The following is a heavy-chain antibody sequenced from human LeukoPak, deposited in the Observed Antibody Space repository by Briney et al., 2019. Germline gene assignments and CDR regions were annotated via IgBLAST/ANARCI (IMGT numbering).Heavy chain of an antibody. J-gene: IGHJ1*01. V-gene: IGHV1-18*01. CDR1: GYTFTSYD. Sequence: GASVKVSCKASGYTFTSYDINWVRQATGQGLEWMGWISAYNGNTNYAQKLQGRVTMTTDTSTSTAYMELRSLRSDDTAVYYCARDCSGGSCYRRYFQHWGQGTLVTVSS. CDR2: ISAYNGNT. CDR3: ARDCSGGSCYRRYFQH. D-gene: IGHD2-15*01.